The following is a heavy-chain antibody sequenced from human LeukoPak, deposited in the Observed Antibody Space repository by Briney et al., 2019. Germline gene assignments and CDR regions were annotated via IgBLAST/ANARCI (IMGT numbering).Heavy chain of an antibody. Sequence: SSVKVSCKASGGTFSSCAISWVRQAPGQGREWMGGIIPIFGTANYAQKFQGRVTITTDESTSTAYMELSSLRSEDTAVYYCARDLSGSYLDYWGRGTLVTVSS. D-gene: IGHD1-26*01. J-gene: IGHJ4*02. CDR2: IIPIFGTA. CDR3: ARDLSGSYLDY. V-gene: IGHV1-69*05. CDR1: GGTFSSCA.